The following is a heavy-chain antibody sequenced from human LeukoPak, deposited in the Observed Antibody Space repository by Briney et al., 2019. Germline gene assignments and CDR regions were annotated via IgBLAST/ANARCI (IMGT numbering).Heavy chain of an antibody. J-gene: IGHJ6*02. D-gene: IGHD6-19*01. CDR2: IYTSGST. CDR1: GGSISSYY. CDR3: ASHIAVAGTSYYGMDV. V-gene: IGHV4-4*07. Sequence: SETLFLTCTVSGGSISSYYWSWIRQPAGKGLEWIGRIYTSGSTNYNPSLKSRVTMSVDTSKNQFSLKLSSVTAADTAVYYCASHIAVAGTSYYGMDVWGQGTTVTVSS.